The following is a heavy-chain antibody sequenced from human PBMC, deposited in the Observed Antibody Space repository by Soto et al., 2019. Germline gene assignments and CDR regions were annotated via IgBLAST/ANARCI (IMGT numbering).Heavy chain of an antibody. V-gene: IGHV3-23*01. J-gene: IGHJ4*02. CDR3: AKDVGRAVAAPNYFDY. Sequence: EVQLLESGGGMVQPGRSLRLSCAASGFAFSNYAMSWVRQAPGKGLEWVSAISASGGGTYYADSVRGRFTISRDNYKSTVFLQMNSLRAADTAVYYCAKDVGRAVAAPNYFDYWGQGSLVTVSS. D-gene: IGHD6-19*01. CDR2: ISASGGGT. CDR1: GFAFSNYA.